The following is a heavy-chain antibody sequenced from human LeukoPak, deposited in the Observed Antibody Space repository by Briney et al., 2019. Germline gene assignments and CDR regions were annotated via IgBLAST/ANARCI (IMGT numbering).Heavy chain of an antibody. CDR3: ATYDGSGSYYSDY. D-gene: IGHD3-10*01. Sequence: GGSLRLSCAASGFTVSSNYMSWVRQAPGKGLEWVSVIYSGGSTYYADSVKGRFTISRDNSKNTLYLQMNSLRAEDTAVYYCATYDGSGSYYSDYWGQGTLVTVSS. J-gene: IGHJ4*02. CDR1: GFTVSSNY. V-gene: IGHV3-66*01. CDR2: IYSGGST.